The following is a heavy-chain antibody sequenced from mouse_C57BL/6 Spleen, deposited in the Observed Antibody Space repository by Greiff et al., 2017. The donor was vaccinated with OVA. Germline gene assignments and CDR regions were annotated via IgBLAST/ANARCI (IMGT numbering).Heavy chain of an antibody. CDR1: GYTFTSYW. J-gene: IGHJ3*01. Sequence: QVQLQQPGAELVMPGASVKLSCKASGYTFTSYWMHWVKQRPGQGLEWIGEIDPSDSYTNYNQKFKGKSTLTVDKSSSTAYMQLSSLTSEDSAVYYCARPGAQAKGFAYWGQGTLVTVSA. CDR2: IDPSDSYT. V-gene: IGHV1-69*01. D-gene: IGHD3-2*02. CDR3: ARPGAQAKGFAY.